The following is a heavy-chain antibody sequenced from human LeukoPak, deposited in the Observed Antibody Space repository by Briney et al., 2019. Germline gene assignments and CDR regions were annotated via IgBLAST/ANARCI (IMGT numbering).Heavy chain of an antibody. D-gene: IGHD3-16*02. CDR2: IITSGGST. CDR1: GFTFRHYD. J-gene: IGHJ4*02. V-gene: IGHV3-23*01. Sequence: PGGPLRLSCAASGFTFRHYDMSWVRQAPGKGLEWVSSIITSGGSTYYADSVQGRFTISRDNSKNTLHLQMNNVRAEGTALYYWMKIPTIIIVIDTDFEYWGEGGQVTVSS. CDR3: MKIPTIIIVIDTDFEY.